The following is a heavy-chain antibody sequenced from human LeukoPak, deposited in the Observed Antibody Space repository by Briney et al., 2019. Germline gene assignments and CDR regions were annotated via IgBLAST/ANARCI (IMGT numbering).Heavy chain of an antibody. Sequence: GGSLRLSCAASGFSFSDYEMNWVRQAPGKGLEWVASINGASAYIYYANSVRGRFTISRDNAKNATYLQMNSLRPDDTAVYYCVRSFRWEVQDYWGQGTLVDVSS. CDR3: VRSFRWEVQDY. D-gene: IGHD1-26*01. J-gene: IGHJ4*02. CDR1: GFSFSDYE. CDR2: INGASAYI. V-gene: IGHV3-21*01.